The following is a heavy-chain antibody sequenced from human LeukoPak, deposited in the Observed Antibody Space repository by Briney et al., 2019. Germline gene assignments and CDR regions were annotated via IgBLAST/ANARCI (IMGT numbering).Heavy chain of an antibody. CDR2: IYPGDSDT. CDR3: ARHPRYCSSTSCYPYYYIDV. V-gene: IGHV5-51*01. CDR1: GYSFTSYW. J-gene: IGHJ6*03. D-gene: IGHD2-2*01. Sequence: PGGSLRLSCKGSGYSFTSYWIGWVRQMPGKGLEWMGIIYPGDSDTRYSPSFQGQVIISADKSISTAYLQWSSLKASDTAMYYCARHPRYCSSTSCYPYYYIDVWGKGTTVTVSS.